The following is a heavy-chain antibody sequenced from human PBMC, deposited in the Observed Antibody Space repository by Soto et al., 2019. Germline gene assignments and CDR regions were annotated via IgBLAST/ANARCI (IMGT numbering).Heavy chain of an antibody. D-gene: IGHD3-10*01. Sequence: QVHLVESGGGVVQPGRALRLSCAASGFTFSSYGMHWVRQAPGKGLEWVAVISYDGSNKYYADSVKGRFTISRDNSKNTLYLQMNSLRAEDTAVYYCAKDLGSGSPLSYWGQGTLVTVSS. CDR1: GFTFSSYG. V-gene: IGHV3-30*18. J-gene: IGHJ4*02. CDR3: AKDLGSGSPLSY. CDR2: ISYDGSNK.